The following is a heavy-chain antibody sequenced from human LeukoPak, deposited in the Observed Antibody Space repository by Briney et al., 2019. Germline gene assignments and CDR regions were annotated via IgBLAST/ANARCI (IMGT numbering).Heavy chain of an antibody. CDR2: IRYDGSNK. Sequence: PGGSLRLSCAASGFTFSSYGMHWVRQAPGKGLEWVAFIRYDGSNKYYADSVKGLFTISRDNSKNTLYLQMNSLRAEDTAVYYCAKRGDDFWSGIDYWGQGTLVTVSS. D-gene: IGHD3-3*01. V-gene: IGHV3-30*02. CDR3: AKRGDDFWSGIDY. CDR1: GFTFSSYG. J-gene: IGHJ4*02.